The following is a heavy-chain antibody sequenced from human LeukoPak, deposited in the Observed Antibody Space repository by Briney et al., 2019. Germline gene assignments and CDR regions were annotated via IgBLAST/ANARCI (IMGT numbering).Heavy chain of an antibody. CDR3: ARSKLLGY. CDR2: ISYDGSNK. Sequence: PGRSLRLSCAASGFTFSSYAMHWVRQAPGKGLEWVAVISYDGSNKYYADSVKGRFTISRDNSKNTLYLQMNSLRAEDTAVYYCARSKLLGYWGHGTLVTVSS. CDR1: GFTFSSYA. D-gene: IGHD1-26*01. J-gene: IGHJ4*01. V-gene: IGHV3-30-3*01.